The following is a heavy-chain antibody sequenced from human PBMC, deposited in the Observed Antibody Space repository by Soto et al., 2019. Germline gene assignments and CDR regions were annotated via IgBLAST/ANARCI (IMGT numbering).Heavy chain of an antibody. Sequence: SETLSLTCTVSGGSISSYYWSWIRQPPGKGLEWIGYIYYSGSTNYNPSLKSRVTISVDTSKNQFSLKLSSVTAADTAVYYCASSYLYGSGSPDYYYYYMDVWGKGTTVTVSS. V-gene: IGHV4-59*01. D-gene: IGHD3-10*01. CDR2: IYYSGST. CDR1: GGSISSYY. CDR3: ASSYLYGSGSPDYYYYYMDV. J-gene: IGHJ6*03.